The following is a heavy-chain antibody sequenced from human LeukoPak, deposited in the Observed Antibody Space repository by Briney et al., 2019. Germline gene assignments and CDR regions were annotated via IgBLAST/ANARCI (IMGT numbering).Heavy chain of an antibody. CDR1: GYTFTSYG. CDR2: INTNTGNP. CDR3: ARGDTEPPGYFDY. J-gene: IGHJ4*02. Sequence: ASVKVSCKASGYTFTSYGISWVRQAPGQGLEWMGWINTNTGNPTYAQGFTGRFVFSLDTSVSTAYLQISSLKAEDTAVYYCARGDTEPPGYFDYWGQGTLVTVSS. V-gene: IGHV7-4-1*02. D-gene: IGHD1-14*01.